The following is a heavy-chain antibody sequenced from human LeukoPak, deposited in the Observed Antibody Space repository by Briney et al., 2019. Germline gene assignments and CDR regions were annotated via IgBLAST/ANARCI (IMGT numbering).Heavy chain of an antibody. CDR3: ARGRKAAAGFFDY. Sequence: GGSLRLSCAASGFTVSSNYMSWVRQAPGKGLEWVSVIYSGGSTYYADSVKGRFTISRDNSKNTLYLQMNSLRAEDTAVYYCARGRKAAAGFFDYWGQGTLVTVSS. CDR1: GFTVSSNY. CDR2: IYSGGST. V-gene: IGHV3-53*01. D-gene: IGHD6-13*01. J-gene: IGHJ4*02.